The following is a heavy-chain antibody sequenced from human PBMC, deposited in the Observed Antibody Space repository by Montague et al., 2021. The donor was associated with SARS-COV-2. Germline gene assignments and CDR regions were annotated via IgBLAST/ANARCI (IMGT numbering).Heavy chain of an antibody. D-gene: IGHD4-17*01. V-gene: IGHV4-34*01. Sequence: SETLSLTCAVYGGSFSNYYWTWIRQPPGKGLEWIGEINHSGSTNYNPSLKSRVTISVDTSKNQFSLKLSSVTVADTAVYFCARLYGSSFDYWGQGTLVTVSS. CDR2: INHSGST. CDR3: ARLYGSSFDY. J-gene: IGHJ4*02. CDR1: GGSFSNYY.